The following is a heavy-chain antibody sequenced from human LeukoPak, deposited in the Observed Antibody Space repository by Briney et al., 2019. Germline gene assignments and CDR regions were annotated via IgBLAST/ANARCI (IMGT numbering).Heavy chain of an antibody. CDR1: GFTFSSYW. Sequence: PGGSLRLSCAASGFTFSSYWMSWVHQAPGKGLEWVANIKQDGSEKYYVDSVKGRFTISRDNAKNSLYLQMNSLRAEDTAVYYCARARGGYCSSTSCRNPYYYHYMDVWRKGTTVTVSS. CDR3: ARARGGYCSSTSCRNPYYYHYMDV. CDR2: IKQDGSEK. D-gene: IGHD2-2*01. V-gene: IGHV3-7*01. J-gene: IGHJ6*03.